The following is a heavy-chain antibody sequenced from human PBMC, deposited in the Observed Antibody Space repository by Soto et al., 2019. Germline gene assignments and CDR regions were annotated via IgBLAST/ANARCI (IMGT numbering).Heavy chain of an antibody. CDR2: FIPSFPAP. V-gene: IGHV1-69*12. Sequence: VQFVQSGAELKKPGSSVRVSCSASGGTIKTYTLSWVRQAPGQGLEWMGAFIPSFPAPNFAQRFKGRLTLTADESTNTGFMELSGLRPEDTALYFCATGEVVPSFPNWLDTWGQGTHVIVSS. CDR3: ATGEVVPSFPNWLDT. J-gene: IGHJ5*02. CDR1: GGTIKTYT. D-gene: IGHD2-21*01.